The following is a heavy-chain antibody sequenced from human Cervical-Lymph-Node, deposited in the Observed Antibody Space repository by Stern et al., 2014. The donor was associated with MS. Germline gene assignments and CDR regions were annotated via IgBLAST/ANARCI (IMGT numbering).Heavy chain of an antibody. D-gene: IGHD6-13*01. V-gene: IGHV3-9*01. J-gene: IGHJ6*02. CDR2: ISWNGGSI. CDR1: GFTFDDYA. Sequence: EVQLVESGGGLVQPGRSLRLSCAASGFTFDDYAMHWVRQAPGKGLEWVSGISWNGGSIGYADSVKGRFTISRDNAKNSLYLQMNSLRAEDTALYYCAKDNGRAAAPYYYYGMDVWGQGTTVTVSS. CDR3: AKDNGRAAAPYYYYGMDV.